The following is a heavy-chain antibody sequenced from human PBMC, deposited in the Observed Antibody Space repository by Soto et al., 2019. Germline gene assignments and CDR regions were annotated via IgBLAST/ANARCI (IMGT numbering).Heavy chain of an antibody. D-gene: IGHD1-26*01. CDR3: PKEPRELKVYFDC. J-gene: IGHJ4*02. V-gene: IGHV3-23*01. CDR1: EFTLSNYA. Sequence: GSLRLSCAASEFTLSNYAMSWVRQASGKGLEWVSSISDNGGTTYYADSVKGRFTISRDNSKKPLYLQMYSLRAEDTAVYYCPKEPRELKVYFDCWGQGTPVTVSS. CDR2: ISDNGGTT.